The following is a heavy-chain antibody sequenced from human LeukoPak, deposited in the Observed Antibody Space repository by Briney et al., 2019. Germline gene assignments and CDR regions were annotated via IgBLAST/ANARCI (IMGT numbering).Heavy chain of an antibody. CDR2: SKYDGSTA. CDR3: AKSDWFDP. CDR1: GFTLKNYW. Sequence: GGSLRVSCETSGFTLKNYWMSWLRRAPGKGLEWVSRSKYDGSTAMYAESVKGRFTISRDNARGTLYLQMNSLRVDDTAVYYCAKSDWFDPCGRGILVTVSS. J-gene: IGHJ5*02. V-gene: IGHV3-74*03.